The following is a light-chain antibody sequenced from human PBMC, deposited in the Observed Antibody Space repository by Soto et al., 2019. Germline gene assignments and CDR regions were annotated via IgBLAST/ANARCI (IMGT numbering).Light chain of an antibody. V-gene: IGKV1-39*01. CDR3: QQSFSNPYT. CDR1: QSISTY. Sequence: DIQMTQSLSSLSASVGDRVTITCRASQSISTYLNWYQHKPGKAPELLMHTASSLQSGVPSRFSGSGSGTDFTLIISSLHPEDFASYYCQQSFSNPYTFGQGTKLEIK. CDR2: TAS. J-gene: IGKJ2*01.